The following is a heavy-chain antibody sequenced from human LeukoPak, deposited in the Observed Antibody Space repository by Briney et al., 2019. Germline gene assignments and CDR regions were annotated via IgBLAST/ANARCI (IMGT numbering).Heavy chain of an antibody. D-gene: IGHD3-16*02. CDR1: GGSIGTYY. V-gene: IGHV4-59*08. CDR3: ARHIGGGIEDMDV. J-gene: IGHJ6*03. Sequence: PSETLSPTCTVSGGSIGTYYWSWVRQSPGKGLEWIGYIYVTGNRYNPYLQSRVTISVDTYRNQFLMKMSSVTAADTAVYYCARHIGGGIEDMDVWGKGTKVTVSS. CDR2: IYVTGN.